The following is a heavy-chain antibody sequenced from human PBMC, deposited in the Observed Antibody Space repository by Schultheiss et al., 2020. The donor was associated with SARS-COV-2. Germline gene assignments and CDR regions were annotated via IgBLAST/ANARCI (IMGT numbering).Heavy chain of an antibody. V-gene: IGHV1-2*02. Sequence: ASVKVSCKASGYTFTSYAMHWVRQAPGQRLEWMGWINPNSGGTNYAQKFQGRVTMTRDTSISTAYMELSSLRSEDTAVYFCARTEVLDYSSSWYGWFDPWGQGILVTVSS. CDR3: ARTEVLDYSSSWYGWFDP. J-gene: IGHJ5*02. CDR1: GYTFTSYA. D-gene: IGHD6-13*01. CDR2: INPNSGGT.